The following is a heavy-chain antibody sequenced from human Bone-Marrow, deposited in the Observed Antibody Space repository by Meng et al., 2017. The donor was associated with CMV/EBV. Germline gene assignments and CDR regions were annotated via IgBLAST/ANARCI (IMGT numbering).Heavy chain of an antibody. J-gene: IGHJ4*02. V-gene: IGHV3-74*01. Sequence: GESLKISCAASGFTFSSYWMSWVRQAPGKGLVWVSRINSDGSSTSYADSVKGRFTISRDNAKNTRYLQMNSLRAEDTAVYYCARKFCAFGSCFDYWGQGTLVTVSS. CDR1: GFTFSSYW. CDR3: ARKFCAFGSCFDY. D-gene: IGHD2-15*01. CDR2: INSDGSST.